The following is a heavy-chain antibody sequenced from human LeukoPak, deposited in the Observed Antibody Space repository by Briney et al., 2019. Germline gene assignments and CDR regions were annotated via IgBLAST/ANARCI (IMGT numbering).Heavy chain of an antibody. CDR1: GLSFSSFA. CDR2: ICGNGET. CDR3: AKASWVSSTDAVR. J-gene: IGHJ4*02. D-gene: IGHD3-16*01. V-gene: IGHV3-23*01. Sequence: PGGSLRLSCAASGLSFSSFAMSWVRQGPARGLEWVSSICGNGETFYADSVKGRFTLYSDSSRNTVYLQLNNLRVEDTAIYYCAKASWVSSTDAVRWGQGTLVTVSS.